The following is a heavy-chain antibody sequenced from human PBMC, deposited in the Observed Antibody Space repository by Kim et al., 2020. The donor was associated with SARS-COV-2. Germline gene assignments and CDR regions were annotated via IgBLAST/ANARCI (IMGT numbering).Heavy chain of an antibody. Sequence: GGSLRLSCAASGFTFSDYYMSWIRQAPGKGLEWVSYISSSSSYTNYADSVKGRFTISRDNAKKSLYLQMNSLRAEDTAVYYCARGAGYYDSSGYPDYWGQGTLVTVSS. CDR2: ISSSSSYT. J-gene: IGHJ4*02. D-gene: IGHD3-22*01. CDR3: ARGAGYYDSSGYPDY. CDR1: GFTFSDYY. V-gene: IGHV3-11*06.